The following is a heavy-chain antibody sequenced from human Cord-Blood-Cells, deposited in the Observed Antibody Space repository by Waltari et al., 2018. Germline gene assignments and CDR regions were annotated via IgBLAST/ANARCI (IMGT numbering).Heavy chain of an antibody. CDR3: AKDRSGGYYYYYYCMDV. CDR2: ISYYGMNK. D-gene: IGHD1-26*01. CDR1: GFTFSSYG. Sequence: QVQLVESGGGVVQPGRSLRLSCAASGFTFSSYGMHWVRQDPGKGLGWVAVISYYGMNKYYDDSVRGRFTIARDNSKNTLYLQMNILRAGDTVVYYGAKDRSGGYYYYYYCMDVWGQGTTVTVSS. J-gene: IGHJ6*02. V-gene: IGHV3-30*18.